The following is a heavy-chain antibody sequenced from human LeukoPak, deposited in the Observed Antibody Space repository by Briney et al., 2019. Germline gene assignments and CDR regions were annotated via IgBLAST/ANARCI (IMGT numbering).Heavy chain of an antibody. J-gene: IGHJ4*02. CDR3: ARRQVGIAVDY. CDR1: GGSISNYY. CDR2: VYSSGST. Sequence: SETLSLTCTVSGGSISNYYWTWIRQPPGKGLEWIGNVYSSGSTNYNPSLKSRLTISVDTSKNQFSLRLRSVTAADTAVYYCARRQVGIAVDYWGQGTLVTVSS. D-gene: IGHD6-19*01. V-gene: IGHV4-59*08.